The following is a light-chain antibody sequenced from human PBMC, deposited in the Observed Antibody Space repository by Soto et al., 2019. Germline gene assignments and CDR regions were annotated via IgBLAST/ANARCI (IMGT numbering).Light chain of an antibody. CDR1: QSVSSTY. CDR3: QYYGSSPWT. V-gene: IGKV3-20*01. J-gene: IGKJ1*01. CDR2: GAS. Sequence: EIVLTQSPGTLSLSPGERATLSCRASQSVSSTYLAWYQHKPGQAPRLLIYGASSRATGIPDRFSGSGSGTDFTLTISRLEPEAFAVYYCQYYGSSPWTFGQGTKVEIK.